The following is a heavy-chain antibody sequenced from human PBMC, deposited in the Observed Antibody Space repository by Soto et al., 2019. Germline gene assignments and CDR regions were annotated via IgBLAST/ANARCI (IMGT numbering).Heavy chain of an antibody. J-gene: IGHJ6*02. D-gene: IGHD3-22*01. CDR3: TTVHSSGYYYVPVMDV. V-gene: IGHV3-15*07. Sequence: GGSLRLSCAASGFTFSTYWMHWVRQAPGKGLEWVGRIKSKTDGGTTDYAAPVKGRFTISRDDSKNTLYLQMNSLKTEDTAFYYCTTVHSSGYYYVPVMDVWGQGTTVTVSS. CDR1: GFTFSTYW. CDR2: IKSKTDGGTT.